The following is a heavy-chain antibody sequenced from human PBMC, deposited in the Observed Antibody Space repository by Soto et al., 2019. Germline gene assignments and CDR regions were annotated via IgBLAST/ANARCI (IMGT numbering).Heavy chain of an antibody. Sequence: GGSLILSCAASGFTFSSYAISWVRQAPGKGLEWVSAISGSGGSTYYAGSVKGRFTISRDNSKNTLYLQMNSLRAEDTAVYYCAAPISRYYDSSGYSDYWGQGTLVTVSS. CDR2: ISGSGGST. CDR1: GFTFSSYA. D-gene: IGHD3-22*01. CDR3: AAPISRYYDSSGYSDY. V-gene: IGHV3-23*01. J-gene: IGHJ4*02.